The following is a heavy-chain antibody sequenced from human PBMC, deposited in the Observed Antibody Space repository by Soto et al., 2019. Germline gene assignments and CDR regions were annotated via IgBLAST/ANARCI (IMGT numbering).Heavy chain of an antibody. CDR2: ISVGGDRK. CDR3: SRWDGYGDY. J-gene: IGHJ4*02. Sequence: PGGSLRLSCAASGFTFSSYSMTWVRQAPGKGLEYVSGISVGGDRKFYADSVKGRFTVSRDNSKNILYLQMDSLRVDDTAIYYCSRWDGYGDYWGQGTLVTVSS. V-gene: IGHV3-23*01. CDR1: GFTFSSYS. D-gene: IGHD3-16*01.